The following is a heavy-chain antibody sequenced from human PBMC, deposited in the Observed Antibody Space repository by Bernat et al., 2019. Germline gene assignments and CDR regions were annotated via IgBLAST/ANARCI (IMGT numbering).Heavy chain of an antibody. D-gene: IGHD3-10*01. CDR1: GFTFSSYA. CDR2: ISGSGGST. V-gene: IGHV3-23*01. CDR3: AEPMVRGGYDTIDI. J-gene: IGHJ3*02. Sequence: EVQLLESGGGLVQPGGSLGLSCAASGFTFSSYAMSWVRQAPGKGLEWVSAISGSGGSTYYADSVKGRFTISRDNSKNKLYLQMNSLRAEDTAVYYCAEPMVRGGYDTIDIWGQGTMVTVSS.